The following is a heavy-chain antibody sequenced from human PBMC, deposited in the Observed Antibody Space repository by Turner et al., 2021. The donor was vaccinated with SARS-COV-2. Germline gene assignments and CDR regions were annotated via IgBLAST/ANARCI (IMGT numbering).Heavy chain of an antibody. CDR3: ARLPVGYYGSGSYYHYGMDV. J-gene: IGHJ6*02. Sequence: QLQLQESGPGLVKASETLSLTSTVSGCSISSSSYYWGWIRHPPGKGLEWIGSIYYGGSTYYNPSLKSRVTISVDTSKNQFSLKLSSVTAADTAVYYCARLPVGYYGSGSYYHYGMDVWGQGTTVTVSS. CDR2: IYYGGST. V-gene: IGHV4-39*01. CDR1: GCSISSSSYY. D-gene: IGHD3-10*01.